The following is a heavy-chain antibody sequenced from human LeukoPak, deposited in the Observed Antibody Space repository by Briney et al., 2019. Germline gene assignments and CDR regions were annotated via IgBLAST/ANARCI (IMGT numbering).Heavy chain of an antibody. J-gene: IGHJ6*02. Sequence: RGSLRLSCEASGFTFSSYEMHWVRQAPGKGLEWVAVISYDGSNKYYAASVKGRFTISRDNSKNTLYLQMNSRRPEDTAVYYCAKDPSGDSFGSYGLDVWGQGTTVTVCS. CDR2: ISYDGSNK. D-gene: IGHD5-18*01. V-gene: IGHV3-30*18. CDR3: AKDPSGDSFGSYGLDV. CDR1: GFTFSSYE.